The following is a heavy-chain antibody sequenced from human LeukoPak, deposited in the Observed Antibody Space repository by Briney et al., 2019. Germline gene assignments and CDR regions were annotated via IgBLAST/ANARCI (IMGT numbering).Heavy chain of an antibody. J-gene: IGHJ3*02. V-gene: IGHV3-33*01. CDR2: IWYDGSNK. CDR3: ARDWPSEWQHLPDYDAVDI. D-gene: IGHD6-13*01. Sequence: GGSLRLSCAASGFTFSSYGMHWVRQAPGKGLEWVAVIWYDGSNKYYADSVKGRFTISRDNSKNTLYLQMNSLRAEDTAVYYCARDWPSEWQHLPDYDAVDIWGQGTMVTVSS. CDR1: GFTFSSYG.